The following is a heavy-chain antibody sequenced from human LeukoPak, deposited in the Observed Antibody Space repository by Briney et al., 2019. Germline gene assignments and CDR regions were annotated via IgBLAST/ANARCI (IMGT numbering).Heavy chain of an antibody. CDR3: ARLEWAGYYYYYYMDV. CDR1: GFTFSTYS. J-gene: IGHJ6*03. V-gene: IGHV3-48*04. D-gene: IGHD1-26*01. CDR2: ITGSSSPI. Sequence: GGSLRLSCAASGFTFSTYSMNWVRQAPGKGLEWLSYITGSSSPIYYADSVKGRFTISRDNAKNSLYLQMNSLRAEDTAVYYCARLEWAGYYYYYYMDVWGKGTTVTISS.